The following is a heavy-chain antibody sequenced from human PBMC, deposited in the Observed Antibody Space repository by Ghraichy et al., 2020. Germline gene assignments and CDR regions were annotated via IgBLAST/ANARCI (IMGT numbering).Heavy chain of an antibody. V-gene: IGHV2-5*01. Sequence: SGPTLVKPTQRLTLTCAFSGFSLSTDGEGVAWIRQPPGKALEWLALIYWNDDNPYSPSLRTRLTITKDTSKNEVVLTMNNMDPADTATYYCAHIVPGVYYGSGNWYYFDFWGQGTLVTVSS. CDR2: IYWNDDN. D-gene: IGHD3-10*01. CDR3: AHIVPGVYYGSGNWYYFDF. CDR1: GFSLSTDGEG. J-gene: IGHJ4*02.